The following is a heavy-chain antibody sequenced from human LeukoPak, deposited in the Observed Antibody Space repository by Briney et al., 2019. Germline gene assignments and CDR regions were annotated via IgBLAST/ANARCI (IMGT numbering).Heavy chain of an antibody. V-gene: IGHV4-59*01. Sequence: PSETLSLTCTVSGGSISSYYWSWIRQPPGKGLEWIGYIYYSGSTNYNPSLKSRVTISVDTSKNQFSLKLSSVTAADTAVYYWARGSKYSSSWYFDYWGQGTLVTVS. CDR3: ARGSKYSSSWYFDY. CDR2: IYYSGST. J-gene: IGHJ4*02. CDR1: GGSISSYY. D-gene: IGHD6-13*01.